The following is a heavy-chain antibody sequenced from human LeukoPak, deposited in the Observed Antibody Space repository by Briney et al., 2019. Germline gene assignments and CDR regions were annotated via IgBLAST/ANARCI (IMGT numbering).Heavy chain of an antibody. D-gene: IGHD2-2*03. V-gene: IGHV3-23*01. CDR1: GFTFSSYT. CDR3: AKDSGYCSSSGCYFDF. CDR2: IIGSGSSS. Sequence: GGSLRLSCAASGFTFSSYTMTWVRQAPGKGLEWISCIIGSGSSSYFADSVKGRFTISRDNFQNTLYLQMNSLRDEDTAVYYCAKDSGYCSSSGCYFDFWGQGTLVSVSS. J-gene: IGHJ4*02.